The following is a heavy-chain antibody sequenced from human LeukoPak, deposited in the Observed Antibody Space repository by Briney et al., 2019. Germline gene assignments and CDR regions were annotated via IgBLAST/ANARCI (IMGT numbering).Heavy chain of an antibody. D-gene: IGHD2-21*02. J-gene: IGHJ3*02. CDR3: ARVCGGDCWYAFDI. CDR1: GFTFSSYA. Sequence: GGSLRLSCAASGFTFSSYAMFWVRQAPGKGLEVVSAISSNGGSTYYANSVKGRFTISRDNSKNTLYLQMGSLRADDMSVYYCARVCGGDCWYAFDIWGRGTMVTVSS. V-gene: IGHV3-64*01. CDR2: ISSNGGST.